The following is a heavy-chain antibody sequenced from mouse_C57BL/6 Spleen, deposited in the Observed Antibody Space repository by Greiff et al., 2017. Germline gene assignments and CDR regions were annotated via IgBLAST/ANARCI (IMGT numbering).Heavy chain of an antibody. CDR1: GYAFSSYW. D-gene: IGHD3-2*02. V-gene: IGHV1-80*01. CDR3: ARSPDSSGSPWFAY. J-gene: IGHJ3*01. CDR2: IYPGDGDT. Sequence: QVQLKESGAELVKPGASVKISCKASGYAFSSYWMNWVKQRPGKGLEWIGQIYPGDGDTNYNGKFKGKATLTADKSSSTAYMQLSSLTSEDSAVYFCARSPDSSGSPWFAYWGQGTLVTVSA.